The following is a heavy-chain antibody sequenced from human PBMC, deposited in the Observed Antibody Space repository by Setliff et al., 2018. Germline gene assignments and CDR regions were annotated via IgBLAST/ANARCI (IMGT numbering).Heavy chain of an antibody. CDR3: ARESRYYYDNLGTLDY. J-gene: IGHJ4*02. D-gene: IGHD3-22*01. CDR2: IYSSVST. Sequence: SETLSLTCAVSGYSISSDYYWGWIRQPPGKGLEWIGYIYSSVSTYYNPSLKSRVSMSVDKSKNQFSLKLSSVTAADTAVYYCARESRYYYDNLGTLDYWGQGTLVTFSS. V-gene: IGHV4-38-2*02. CDR1: GYSISSDYY.